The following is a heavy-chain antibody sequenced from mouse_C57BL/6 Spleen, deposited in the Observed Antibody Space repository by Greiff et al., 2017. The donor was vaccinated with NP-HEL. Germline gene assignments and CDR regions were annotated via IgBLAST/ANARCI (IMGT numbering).Heavy chain of an antibody. J-gene: IGHJ2*01. CDR2: IYPGDGDT. D-gene: IGHD1-1*01. V-gene: IGHV1-80*01. CDR3: ARGALSYGSSPHFDY. CDR1: GYAFSSYW. Sequence: QVQLKQSGAELVKPGASVKISCKASGYAFSSYWMNWVKQRPGKGLEWIGQIYPGDGDTNYNGKFKGKATLTADKSSSTAYMQLSSLTSEDSAVYFCARGALSYGSSPHFDYWGQGTTLTVSS.